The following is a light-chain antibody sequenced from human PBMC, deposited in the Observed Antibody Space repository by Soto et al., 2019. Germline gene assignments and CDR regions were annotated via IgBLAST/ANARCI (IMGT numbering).Light chain of an antibody. J-gene: IGLJ2*01. CDR3: SSFAGSNTLL. Sequence: QSVLTQPASVSGSPGQSITISCTGSSSDVGSYNLVSWYQQYPGKAPKLMIYEASKRPSGVSNRFTGSKSGNTASLTISGLQAEDEADYYCSSFAGSNTLLFGGGTKLTVL. CDR1: SSDVGSYNL. CDR2: EAS. V-gene: IGLV2-23*01.